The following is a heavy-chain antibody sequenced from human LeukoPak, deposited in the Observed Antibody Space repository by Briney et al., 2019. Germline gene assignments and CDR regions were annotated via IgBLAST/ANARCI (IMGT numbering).Heavy chain of an antibody. CDR3: ARDQRSSGYGGDFDY. J-gene: IGHJ4*02. CDR1: GFTSSSYA. D-gene: IGHD3-22*01. Sequence: GGSLRLSCAASGFTSSSYAMHWVRQAPGKGLEWVAVISYDGSNKYYADSVKGRFTISRDNSKNTLYLQMNSLRAEDTAVYYCARDQRSSGYGGDFDYWGQGTLVTVSS. V-gene: IGHV3-30*04. CDR2: ISYDGSNK.